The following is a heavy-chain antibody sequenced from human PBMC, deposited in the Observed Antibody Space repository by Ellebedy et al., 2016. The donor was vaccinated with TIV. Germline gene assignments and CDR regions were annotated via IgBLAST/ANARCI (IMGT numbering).Heavy chain of an antibody. Sequence: GESLKISCAASGFIFSDYAMSWVRQAPGKGLEWVSHLSDSTYYADSVKGRFTISRDNSKNTLYLQMNSLRAEDTAVYYCAKDKVFGDSKWEIDVWGQGTTVTVSS. J-gene: IGHJ6*02. CDR1: GFIFSDYA. CDR2: LSDST. D-gene: IGHD4-17*01. V-gene: IGHV3-23*01. CDR3: AKDKVFGDSKWEIDV.